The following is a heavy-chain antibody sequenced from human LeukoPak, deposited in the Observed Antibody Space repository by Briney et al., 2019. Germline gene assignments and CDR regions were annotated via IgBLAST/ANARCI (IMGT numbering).Heavy chain of an antibody. Sequence: SETLSLTCAVSGYSLSSGYYWGWIRQPPGKGLEWIGSIYHSGSTYYNPSLKSRVTISVDTSKNQFSLRLSSVTAADTAVYYCARHLWELLYYFDYWGQGTLVTVSS. J-gene: IGHJ4*02. CDR2: IYHSGST. CDR3: ARHLWELLYYFDY. V-gene: IGHV4-38-2*01. D-gene: IGHD1-26*01. CDR1: GYSLSSGYY.